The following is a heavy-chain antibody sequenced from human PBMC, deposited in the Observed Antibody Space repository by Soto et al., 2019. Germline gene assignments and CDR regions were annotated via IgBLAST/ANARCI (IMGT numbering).Heavy chain of an antibody. CDR1: GGSISSYY. Sequence: SETLSLTCTVSGGSISSYYWSWIRQPPGKGLEWIGYIYYSGSTNYNPSLKSRVTISVDTSKNQFSLKLSSVTAADTAVYYCASTSVTPYYYYYMDVWGKGTTVTVSS. D-gene: IGHD3-10*01. CDR3: ASTSVTPYYYYYMDV. CDR2: IYYSGST. V-gene: IGHV4-59*01. J-gene: IGHJ6*03.